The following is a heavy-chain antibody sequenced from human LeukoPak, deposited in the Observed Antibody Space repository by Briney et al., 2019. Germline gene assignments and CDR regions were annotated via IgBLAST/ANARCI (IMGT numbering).Heavy chain of an antibody. Sequence: PGGSLRLSCAVSGFTFSSHWMSWVRQAPGKGLEWVANIKQDGSEKYYVDSVKGRFTISRDNAKKSLFLQMNSLGAEDTAVYYCARDGEMPTIYFDYWGQGTLVTVSS. CDR3: ARDGEMPTIYFDY. V-gene: IGHV3-7*01. D-gene: IGHD5-24*01. J-gene: IGHJ4*02. CDR2: IKQDGSEK. CDR1: GFTFSSHW.